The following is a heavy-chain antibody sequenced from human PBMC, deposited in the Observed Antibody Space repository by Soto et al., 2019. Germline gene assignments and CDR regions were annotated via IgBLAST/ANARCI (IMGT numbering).Heavy chain of an antibody. J-gene: IGHJ3*02. CDR1: GFTFSSYC. CDR2: INSDGSST. D-gene: IGHD1-1*01. Sequence: EVQLVESGGGLVQPGGSLRLSCAASGFTFSSYCMHWVRQAPGKGLVWVSRINSDGSSTSYADSVKGRFTISRDNAKNTLYLQMNSLRAEDTAVYYCARSQALANDAFDIWGQGTMVTVSS. CDR3: ARSQALANDAFDI. V-gene: IGHV3-74*01.